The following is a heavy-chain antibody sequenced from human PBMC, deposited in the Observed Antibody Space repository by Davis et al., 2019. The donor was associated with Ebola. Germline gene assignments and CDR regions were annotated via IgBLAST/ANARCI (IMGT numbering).Heavy chain of an antibody. CDR2: ISGSGRT. CDR1: GGSISPYY. CDR3: ARFGEGAY. Sequence: PSETLSLTCTVSGGSISPYYWNWIRQPPGKGLEWIGFISGSGRTSYNPSLRSRVTISADTSKNQFFLNLSSVSAADTAVYFCARFGEGAYWGQGTLVTVSS. V-gene: IGHV4-59*01. D-gene: IGHD2-21*01. J-gene: IGHJ4*02.